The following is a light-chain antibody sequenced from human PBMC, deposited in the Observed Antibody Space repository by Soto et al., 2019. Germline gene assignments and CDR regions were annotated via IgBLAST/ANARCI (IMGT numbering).Light chain of an antibody. CDR1: QGISSY. Sequence: IHMTHSPSSLSASVLDRVTITCLASQGISSYLVWYQQKPGKAPKLLIYAASTLQSGVPSRFSGSGSGTDFTLTISSLQPEDFATYYCQRGYSPNLTFGEGTKVDIK. CDR3: QRGYSPNLT. CDR2: AAS. V-gene: IGKV1-39*01. J-gene: IGKJ4*01.